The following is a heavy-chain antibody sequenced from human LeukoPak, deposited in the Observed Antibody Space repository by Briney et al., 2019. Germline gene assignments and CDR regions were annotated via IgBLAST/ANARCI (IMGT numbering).Heavy chain of an antibody. CDR3: ARRGRAWDYGDYAGAFDI. CDR1: GGSISSGGYY. J-gene: IGHJ3*02. Sequence: SQTLSLTCTVSGGSISSGGYYWSWLRQHPGKGLEWIGYIYYSGSTYYNPSLKSRVTISVDTSKNQFSLNLNSVTAADAAVYYCARRGRAWDYGDYAGAFDIWGQGTMVTVSS. V-gene: IGHV4-31*03. CDR2: IYYSGST. D-gene: IGHD4-17*01.